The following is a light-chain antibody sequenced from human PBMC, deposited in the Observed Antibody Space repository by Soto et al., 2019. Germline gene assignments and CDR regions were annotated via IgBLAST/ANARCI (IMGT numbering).Light chain of an antibody. J-gene: IGKJ2*01. V-gene: IGKV1-5*03. CDR1: QSISSW. CDR2: KAS. CDR3: QHYSSSWYT. Sequence: DLQMTQSPSTLSASVGDRVSITCRASQSISSWLAWYQQKPGKAPKLLIYKASSLESGVPSRFSGSGSGTEFTLTISSLQPDDFATYYYQHYSSSWYTFGQGTKLEIK.